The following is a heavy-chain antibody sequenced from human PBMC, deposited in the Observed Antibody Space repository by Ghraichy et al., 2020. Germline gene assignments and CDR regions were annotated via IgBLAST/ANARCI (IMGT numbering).Heavy chain of an antibody. CDR1: GFSFSTNG. Sequence: GGSLRLSCAASGFSFSTNGMHWVSQAPGKGLEWVAVIWFDGTNKDYAYSVKVRFTISIYNSKDTLYLQMTSLRADPPPVYYCASGLGYYYYAMDVWGQGTTVTVS. CDR3: ASGLGYYYYAMDV. CDR2: IWFDGTNK. V-gene: IGHV3-33*01. J-gene: IGHJ6*02. D-gene: IGHD6-6*01.